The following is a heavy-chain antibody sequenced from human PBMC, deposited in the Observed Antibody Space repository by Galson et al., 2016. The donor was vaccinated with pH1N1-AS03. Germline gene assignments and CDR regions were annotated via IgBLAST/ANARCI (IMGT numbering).Heavy chain of an antibody. V-gene: IGHV1-46*01. Sequence: SVKVSCKASGYTLTRYYMHWVRQAPGQGLEWMGIIDPSGGPTTYAPKFQGRITITTDTSTSTVYMELVSLRSEDTAVYYCARKYTSSSGNWFGPWGQGTPVTVSS. J-gene: IGHJ5*02. D-gene: IGHD6-6*01. CDR3: ARKYTSSSGNWFGP. CDR1: GYTLTRYY. CDR2: IDPSGGPT.